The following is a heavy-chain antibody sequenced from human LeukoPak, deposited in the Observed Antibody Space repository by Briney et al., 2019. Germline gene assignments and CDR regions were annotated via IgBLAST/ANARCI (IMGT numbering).Heavy chain of an antibody. Sequence: PSETLSLTRTVSGGSISSYYWSWIRQPPGKGLEWIGYIYYSGSTNYNPSLKSRVTISVDTSKNQFSLKLSSVTAADTAVYYCARGLASRVAGPNYYYGMDVWGQGTTVTVSS. J-gene: IGHJ6*02. CDR1: GGSISSYY. D-gene: IGHD6-19*01. V-gene: IGHV4-59*01. CDR2: IYYSGST. CDR3: ARGLASRVAGPNYYYGMDV.